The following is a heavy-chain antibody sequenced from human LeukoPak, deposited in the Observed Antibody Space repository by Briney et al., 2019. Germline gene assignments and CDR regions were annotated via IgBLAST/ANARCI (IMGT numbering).Heavy chain of an antibody. V-gene: IGHV3-7*03. J-gene: IGHJ1*01. Sequence: GGSLRLSCAASGFTFSTYWMAWVRQAPGKGLEWVANIKQDGSEKYYVDSVKGRFTISRDNAKNSLYLQMNSLRGEDTAVYYCARSYSSSPKYFQHWGQGTLVTVSS. D-gene: IGHD6-13*01. CDR1: GFTFSTYW. CDR2: IKQDGSEK. CDR3: ARSYSSSPKYFQH.